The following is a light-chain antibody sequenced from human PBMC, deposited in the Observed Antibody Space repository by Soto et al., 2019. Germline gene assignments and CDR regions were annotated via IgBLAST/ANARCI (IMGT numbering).Light chain of an antibody. J-gene: IGLJ2*01. CDR3: SSYPRSSSTLVV. CDR1: RSDVGGYNY. CDR2: DVS. V-gene: IGLV2-14*01. Sequence: QSALTQPASVSGSPGQSITISCTGTRSDVGGYNYVSWYQQHPGKAPKLMIYDVSNRPSGISNRFSGSKSGNTASLTISGLQTEDEADYYCSSYPRSSSTLVVFGGGTKLTVL.